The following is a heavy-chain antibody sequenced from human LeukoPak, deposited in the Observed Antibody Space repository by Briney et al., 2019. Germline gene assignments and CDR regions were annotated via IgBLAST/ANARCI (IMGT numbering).Heavy chain of an antibody. CDR3: ARGGGSWSSLFGALDI. J-gene: IGHJ3*02. Sequence: PSETLSLTCTVSGDSISSYNWNWIRQPPGKGLEWIGSFYAGQITSYSSSLKSRVTISVDTSNNQFSLRLTSVTAADTAVYCCARGGGSWSSLFGALDIWGLGTMVSVSS. D-gene: IGHD6-13*01. V-gene: IGHV4-59*01. CDR2: FYAGQIT. CDR1: GDSISSYN.